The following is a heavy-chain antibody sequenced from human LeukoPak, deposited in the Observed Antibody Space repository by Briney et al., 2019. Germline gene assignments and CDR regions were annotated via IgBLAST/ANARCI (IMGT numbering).Heavy chain of an antibody. Sequence: EASVKVSCKASGGTFSSYAISWVRQAPGQGLEWMGGIIPIFGTANYAQRFQGRVTITADESTSTAYMELSSLRSEDTAVYYCARDEGIRNGSYSSPFDYWGQGTLVTVSS. CDR3: ARDEGIRNGSYSSPFDY. CDR2: IIPIFGTA. CDR1: GGTFSSYA. V-gene: IGHV1-69*01. D-gene: IGHD1-26*01. J-gene: IGHJ4*02.